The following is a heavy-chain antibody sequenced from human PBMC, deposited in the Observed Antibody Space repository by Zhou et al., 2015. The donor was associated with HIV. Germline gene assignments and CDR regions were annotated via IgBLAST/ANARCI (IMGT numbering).Heavy chain of an antibody. V-gene: IGHV1-69*09. CDR3: ARYCSGGTCFSQYYYGMDV. Sequence: QVQLVQSGAEVKKPGSSVKVSCKASGGTFSNYAISWVRQAPGHGLEWVGRNIPNFGVSNYAQKFQDRVIISADKSTYTAYMELTSLTPDDTAVYYCARYCSGGTCFSQYYYGMDVWGQGTTVTVSS. CDR1: GGTFSNYA. J-gene: IGHJ6*02. D-gene: IGHD2-15*01. CDR2: NIPNFGVS.